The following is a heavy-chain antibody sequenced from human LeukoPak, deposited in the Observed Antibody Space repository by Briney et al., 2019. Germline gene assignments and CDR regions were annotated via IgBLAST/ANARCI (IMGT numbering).Heavy chain of an antibody. J-gene: IGHJ5*02. CDR3: AKYQAYSSGWYDRGWFDP. CDR2: ISSSSSYI. Sequence: PGGSLRLSCAASGFTFSSYSMNWVRQAPGKGLEWVSSISSSSSYIYYADSVKGRFTISRDNAKNSLYLQMNSLRAEDTAVYYCAKYQAYSSGWYDRGWFDPWGQGTLVTVSS. D-gene: IGHD6-19*01. V-gene: IGHV3-21*04. CDR1: GFTFSSYS.